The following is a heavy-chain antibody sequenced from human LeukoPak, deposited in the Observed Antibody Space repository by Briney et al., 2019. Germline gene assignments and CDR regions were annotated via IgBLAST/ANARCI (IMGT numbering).Heavy chain of an antibody. V-gene: IGHV4-59*01. Sequence: PSETLSLTCTVSGDSISNYYWNWIRQPPGKGLEGIGYIYYTGSTNYNPSLKSRVTMSVDTSKNQFTLNLKSVTPDDTAVYYCARPVAAGLYYFDYWGQGTLVTVSS. D-gene: IGHD6-19*01. CDR2: IYYTGST. CDR3: ARPVAAGLYYFDY. CDR1: GDSISNYY. J-gene: IGHJ4*02.